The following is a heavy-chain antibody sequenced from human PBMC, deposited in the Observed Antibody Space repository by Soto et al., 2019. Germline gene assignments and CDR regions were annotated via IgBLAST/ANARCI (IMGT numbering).Heavy chain of an antibody. CDR2: INPTISTI. D-gene: IGHD5-18*01. Sequence: GGSLRLSCAASGFTFSDYYMSWIRQAPGKGLEWVSFINPTISTIYYADSVKGRFTISRDNAKNSLYLQMNSLRAEDTAVYYCVREAITAMVFDYWGQGALVTVSS. CDR1: GFTFSDYY. V-gene: IGHV3-11*01. CDR3: VREAITAMVFDY. J-gene: IGHJ4*02.